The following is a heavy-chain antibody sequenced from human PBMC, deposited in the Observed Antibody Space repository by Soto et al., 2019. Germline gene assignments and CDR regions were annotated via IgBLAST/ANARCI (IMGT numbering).Heavy chain of an antibody. V-gene: IGHV3-33*01. CDR2: IWYDGSNK. D-gene: IGHD6-13*01. J-gene: IGHJ3*02. CDR3: AREQQQLAYAFDI. CDR1: GFTFSSYG. Sequence: QVQLVESGGGVVQPGRSLRLSCAASGFTFSSYGMHWVRQAPGKGLEWVAVIWYDGSNKYYADSVKGRFTISRDNSKNTLYLQMNSLRAEDTAVYYCAREQQQLAYAFDIWGQGTMVTVSS.